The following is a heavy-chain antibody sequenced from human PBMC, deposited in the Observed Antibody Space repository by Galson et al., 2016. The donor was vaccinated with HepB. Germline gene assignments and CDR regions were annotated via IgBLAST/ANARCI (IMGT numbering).Heavy chain of an antibody. V-gene: IGHV3-30*18. Sequence: LSCAASGFTFGSYGMHWVRQAPGKGLEWVAVISYDASKKHYADSVKGRFTISRDKSKNTLYLQMNSLRAEDTAVYYCAKSPLMFFGELLGYFQHWGQGTLVTVSS. CDR1: GFTFGSYG. CDR3: AKSPLMFFGELLGYFQH. D-gene: IGHD3-10*01. CDR2: ISYDASKK. J-gene: IGHJ1*01.